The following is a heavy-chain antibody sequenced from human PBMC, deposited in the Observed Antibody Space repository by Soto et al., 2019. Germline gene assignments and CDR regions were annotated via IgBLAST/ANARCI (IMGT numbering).Heavy chain of an antibody. Sequence: SEPLSLTCAVYGGSFSGYYWSWIRQPPGKGLEWIGEINHSGSTNYNPSLKSRVTISVDTSKNQFSLKLSSVTAADTAVYYCARDGIAARTLYYYYYGMDVWGQGTTVTVSS. CDR2: INHSGST. V-gene: IGHV4-34*01. D-gene: IGHD6-6*01. J-gene: IGHJ6*02. CDR1: GGSFSGYY. CDR3: ARDGIAARTLYYYYYGMDV.